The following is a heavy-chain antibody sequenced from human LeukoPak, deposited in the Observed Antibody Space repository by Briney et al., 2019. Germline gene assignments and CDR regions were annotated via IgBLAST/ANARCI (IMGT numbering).Heavy chain of an antibody. V-gene: IGHV3-23*01. Sequence: GGSLRLSCAASGFSFSNYAMSWVRQAPARGPEWVSSIRGGSETFYADSVKGRFTLSRDDSRNTVYLQLNNLRVEDTAIYYCAKANWVSNADAVWWGQGTQVTVSS. CDR1: GFSFSNYA. CDR2: IRGGSET. D-gene: IGHD1-1*01. J-gene: IGHJ4*02. CDR3: AKANWVSNADAVW.